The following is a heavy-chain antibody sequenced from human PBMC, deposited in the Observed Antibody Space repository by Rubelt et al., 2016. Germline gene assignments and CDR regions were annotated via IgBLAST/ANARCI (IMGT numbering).Heavy chain of an antibody. J-gene: IGHJ4*02. CDR1: GGSISSSSYY. Sequence: QLQLQESGPGLVKPSETLSLTCTVSGGSISSSSYYWGWIRQPPGKGLEWIGSTYYSGSTYYNPSLKIRVTISVDTSKNQFALKLSSVTAADTAVYYCARHLKAAAGRGGGDYWGQGTLVTVSS. CDR3: ARHLKAAAGRGGGDY. V-gene: IGHV4-39*01. CDR2: TYYSGST. D-gene: IGHD6-13*01.